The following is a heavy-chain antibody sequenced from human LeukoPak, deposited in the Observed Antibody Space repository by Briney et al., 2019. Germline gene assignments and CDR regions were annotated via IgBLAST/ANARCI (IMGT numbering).Heavy chain of an antibody. CDR3: ARDGGGWENWFDP. CDR2: ISTSSIYI. V-gene: IGHV3-21*01. J-gene: IGHJ5*02. Sequence: GGSLRLSCAASGFTFSSYSMNWVRQAPGKGLEWVSFISTSSIYIYYADSVKGRFTISRDNAKNSLYLQMNSLRAEDTAVYYCARDGGGWENWFDPWGQGTLVTVSS. D-gene: IGHD6-19*01. CDR1: GFTFSSYS.